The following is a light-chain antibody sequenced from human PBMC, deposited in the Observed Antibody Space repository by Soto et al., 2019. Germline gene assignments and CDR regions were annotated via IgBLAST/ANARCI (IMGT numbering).Light chain of an antibody. J-gene: IGKJ5*01. CDR1: QSVSNY. V-gene: IGKV3-11*01. Sequence: PGARATLSCRASQSVSNYLAWYQQKPGQAPRLLIYDASNRATGIPARFSGSGSGTDFTLTINSLEPEDFAVYYCQQRSNWPTFGQGTRLENK. CDR3: QQRSNWPT. CDR2: DAS.